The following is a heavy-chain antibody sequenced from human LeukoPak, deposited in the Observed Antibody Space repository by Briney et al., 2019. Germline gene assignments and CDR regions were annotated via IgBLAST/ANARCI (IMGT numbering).Heavy chain of an antibody. J-gene: IGHJ5*02. CDR3: ATMADCGGDCYQNWFDP. D-gene: IGHD2-21*02. Sequence: ASVKVSCKVSGYTLTELSMHWVRQAPGKGLEWMGGFDPEDGETIYAQKFQGRVTTTEDTSTDTAYMELSSLRSEDTAVYYCATMADCGGDCYQNWFDPWGQGTLVTVSS. V-gene: IGHV1-24*01. CDR1: GYTLTELS. CDR2: FDPEDGET.